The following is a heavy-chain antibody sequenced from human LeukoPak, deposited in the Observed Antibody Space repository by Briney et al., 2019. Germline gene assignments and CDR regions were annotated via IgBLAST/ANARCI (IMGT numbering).Heavy chain of an antibody. CDR3: ARSPVLRFLEWLSNFFGY. CDR1: VGSFSDYY. V-gene: IGHV4-34*01. D-gene: IGHD3-3*01. Sequence: SETLSLTCAVYVGSFSDYYWSWIRQPPGKGLECIGEINHSGSTNYNPSLKTLLTISVDTSKNQFSLKLSSVTAADTAVYYWARSPVLRFLEWLSNFFGYWGREPWSPSP. CDR2: INHSGST. J-gene: IGHJ4*02.